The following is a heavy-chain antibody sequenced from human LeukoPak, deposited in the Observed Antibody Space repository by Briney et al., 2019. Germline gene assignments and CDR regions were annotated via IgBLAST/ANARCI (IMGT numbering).Heavy chain of an antibody. CDR1: GFTFSDYY. J-gene: IGHJ4*02. V-gene: IGHV3-11*04. CDR3: ARVRGSYSSEY. Sequence: GGSLRLSCAASGFTFSDYYMSWIRQAPGKGLEWISYISSRGSTIYYADSVKGRFTISRDNAKSSLYLQMNSLRAEDTAVYYCARVRGSYSSEYWGQGTLVTVSS. CDR2: ISSRGSTI. D-gene: IGHD3-10*01.